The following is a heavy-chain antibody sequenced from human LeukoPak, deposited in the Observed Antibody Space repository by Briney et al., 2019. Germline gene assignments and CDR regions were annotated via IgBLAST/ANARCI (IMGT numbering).Heavy chain of an antibody. CDR2: IIPIFGTA. Sequence: SVKVSCKASGGTSSSYAISWVRQAPGQGLEWMGGIIPIFGTANYAQKFQGRVTITADESTSTAYMELSSLRSEDTAVYYCARDYYRDIVVVPAATRAFDIWGQGTMVTVSS. CDR1: GGTSSSYA. D-gene: IGHD2-2*01. CDR3: ARDYYRDIVVVPAATRAFDI. V-gene: IGHV1-69*01. J-gene: IGHJ3*02.